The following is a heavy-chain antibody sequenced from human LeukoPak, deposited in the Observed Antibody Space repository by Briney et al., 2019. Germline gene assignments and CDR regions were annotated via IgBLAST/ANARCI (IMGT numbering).Heavy chain of an antibody. CDR1: EFTFSSYW. D-gene: IGHD7-27*01. J-gene: IGHJ6*03. CDR3: AIWGSSGYMDV. CDR2: IKQDGSEN. Sequence: QPGGSLRLSCAASEFTFSSYWMSWVRQAPGKGLEWVANIKQDGSENYYVDCVKGRFTISRDNAKNSLYLQMNSLRAEDTAVYYCAIWGSSGYMDVWGKGTTVTVSS. V-gene: IGHV3-7*01.